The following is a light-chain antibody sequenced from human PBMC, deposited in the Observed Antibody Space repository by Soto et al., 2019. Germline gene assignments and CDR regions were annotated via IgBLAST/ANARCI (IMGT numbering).Light chain of an antibody. CDR2: GAS. V-gene: IGKV1-39*01. J-gene: IGKJ1*01. Sequence: DIQMTQSPSSLSASVGDRVTITCRASQSISNYLNWNQQKPGKAPKLLIYGASSLQSGVPSRFSGGGSGTDFTLTISSLQPEDFATYYCQQSYSIPQTFGQGTKVEIK. CDR1: QSISNY. CDR3: QQSYSIPQT.